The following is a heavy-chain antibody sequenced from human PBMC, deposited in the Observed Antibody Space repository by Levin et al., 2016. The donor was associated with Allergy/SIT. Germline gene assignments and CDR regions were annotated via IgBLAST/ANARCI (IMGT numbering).Heavy chain of an antibody. V-gene: IGHV1-18*01. J-gene: IGHJ6*02. CDR1: GYTFTSYG. CDR2: ISAYNGNT. Sequence: ASVKVSCKASGYTFTSYGISWVRQAPGQGLEWMGWISAYNGNTNYAQKLQGRVTMTTDTSTSTAYMELRSLRSDDTAVYYCARVLKGTGGSGWYLGYYGMDVWGQGTTVTVSS. D-gene: IGHD6-19*01. CDR3: ARVLKGTGGSGWYLGYYGMDV.